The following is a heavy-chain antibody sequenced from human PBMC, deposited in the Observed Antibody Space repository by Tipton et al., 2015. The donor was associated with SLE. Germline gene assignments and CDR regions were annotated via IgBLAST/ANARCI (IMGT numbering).Heavy chain of an antibody. CDR1: GGSISSGSYY. CDR3: ASGENWAYWYFDL. D-gene: IGHD7-27*01. J-gene: IGHJ2*01. V-gene: IGHV4-61*02. Sequence: LRLSCTVSGGSISSGSYYWSWIRQPAAKGLEWIGRIYTSGSTNYNPSLKSRVTISVDTSKNQFSLKLSSVTAADTAVYYCASGENWAYWYFDLWGRGTLVTVPS. CDR2: IYTSGST.